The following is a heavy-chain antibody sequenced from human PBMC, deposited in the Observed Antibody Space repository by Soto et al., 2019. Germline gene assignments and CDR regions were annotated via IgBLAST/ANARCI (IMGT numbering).Heavy chain of an antibody. CDR2: TIPMFATA. V-gene: IGHV1-69*01. CDR1: GGSFSNYI. D-gene: IGHD6-19*01. CDR3: XRGLFGQQWLVGFDT. J-gene: IGHJ4*02. Sequence: QVHLVQSGAEVKKPGSSVKVSCKASGGSFSNYIFAWVRQAPGQGLEWMGGTIPMFATAQYAQKLQGRVTITADESTSTVYMDLTSLTSDDTAVYXXXRGLFGQQWLVGFDTWGQGTLVTVSS.